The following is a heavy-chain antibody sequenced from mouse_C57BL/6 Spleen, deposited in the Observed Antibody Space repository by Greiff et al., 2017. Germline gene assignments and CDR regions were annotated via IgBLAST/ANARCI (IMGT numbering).Heavy chain of an antibody. D-gene: IGHD1-1*01. CDR1: GYTFTSYW. V-gene: IGHV1-59*01. CDR3: ARDYGSSFDY. Sequence: VQLQQPGAELVRPGTSVKLSCKASGYTFTSYWMHWVKQRPGQGLEWIGVIDPSDSYTNYNQKFKGKATLTVDTSSSTAYMQLSGLTSEDSAVYYCARDYGSSFDYWGQGTTLTVSS. J-gene: IGHJ2*01. CDR2: IDPSDSYT.